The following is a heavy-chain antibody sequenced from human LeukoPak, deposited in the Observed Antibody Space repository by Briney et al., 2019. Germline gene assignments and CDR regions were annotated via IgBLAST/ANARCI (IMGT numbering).Heavy chain of an antibody. D-gene: IGHD3-9*01. CDR2: TYYRSKWYN. CDR1: GDSVSSNSAA. V-gene: IGHV6-1*01. Sequence: SQTLSLTCAISGDSVSSNSAAWNWIRQSPSRGLEWLGRTYYRSKWYNDYAVSVKSRITINPDTSKNQFSLQLNSVTPEDTAVYYCARDPYYDILTGPGWFDPWGQGTLVTVSS. J-gene: IGHJ5*02. CDR3: ARDPYYDILTGPGWFDP.